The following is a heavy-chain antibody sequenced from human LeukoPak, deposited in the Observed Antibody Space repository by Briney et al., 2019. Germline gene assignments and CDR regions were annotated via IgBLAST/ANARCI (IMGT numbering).Heavy chain of an antibody. D-gene: IGHD1-26*01. Sequence: SGTLSLTCAVSGGSIKSNNWWSWVRQPPGKGLEWIGEIYHSGSTNYNPSLESRVTVSVDKSKNQFSLDLSSVTAADTAVYYCARAGWYSGSYNDYWGQGTLVTVSS. CDR3: ARAGWYSGSYNDY. J-gene: IGHJ4*02. V-gene: IGHV4-4*02. CDR2: IYHSGST. CDR1: GGSIKSNNW.